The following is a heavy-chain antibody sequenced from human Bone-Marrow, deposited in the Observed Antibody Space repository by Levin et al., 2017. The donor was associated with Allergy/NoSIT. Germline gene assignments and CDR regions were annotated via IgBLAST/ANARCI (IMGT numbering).Heavy chain of an antibody. CDR2: ISYDGSNK. CDR1: GFTFSSYG. CDR3: AKDDDYYGSGSYYFDY. V-gene: IGHV3-30*18. J-gene: IGHJ4*02. D-gene: IGHD3-10*01. Sequence: GGSLRLSCAASGFTFSSYGMHWVRQAPGKGLEWVAVISYDGSNKYYADSVKGRFTISRDNSKNTLYLQMNSLRAEDTAVYYCAKDDDYYGSGSYYFDYWGQGTLVTVSS.